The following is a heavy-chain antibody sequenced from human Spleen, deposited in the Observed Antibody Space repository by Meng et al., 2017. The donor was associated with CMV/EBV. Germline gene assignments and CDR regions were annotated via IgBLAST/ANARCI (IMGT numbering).Heavy chain of an antibody. CDR3: ARDPGGYCSSTSCYLPTDT. CDR1: GFTLSTHA. V-gene: IGHV3-30-3*01. Sequence: EGSLRLSCAASGFTLSTHAMHWVRQAPGKGLEWVALISYDGTNKYYADSVRGRFTISRDNSRNTVYLQGNDLRADDTAVYYCARDPGGYCSSTSCYLPTDTWGQGTLVTVSS. J-gene: IGHJ5*02. D-gene: IGHD2-2*01. CDR2: ISYDGTNK.